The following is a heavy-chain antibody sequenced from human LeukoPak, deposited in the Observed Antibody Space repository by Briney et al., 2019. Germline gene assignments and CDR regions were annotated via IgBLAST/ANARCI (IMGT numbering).Heavy chain of an antibody. CDR2: MYYRGST. Sequence: SETLSLTCTVSGGSISSSSHYWGWMRQPPRKGLEWIGSMYYRGSTYHNPSLKSRVTISVDTSKNQFSLKLSSVTAADTAVYYCARQGGRGYRGRGYYYFDYWGQGTLVTVSS. V-gene: IGHV4-39*01. D-gene: IGHD5-12*01. CDR1: GGSISSSSHY. CDR3: ARQGGRGYRGRGYYYFDY. J-gene: IGHJ4*02.